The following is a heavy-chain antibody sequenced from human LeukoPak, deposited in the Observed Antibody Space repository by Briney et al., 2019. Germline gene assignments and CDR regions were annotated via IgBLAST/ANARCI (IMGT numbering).Heavy chain of an antibody. CDR2: IYTSGST. V-gene: IGHV4-61*02. J-gene: IGHJ6*03. Sequence: SETLSLTCTVSGGSISSGSCYWSWIRQPAGKGLEWIGRIYTSGSTNYNPSLKSRVTISVDTSKNQFSLKLSSVTAADTAVYYCARSSVNYYYYMDVWGKGTTATVSS. CDR1: GGSISSGSCY. D-gene: IGHD6-25*01. CDR3: ARSSVNYYYYMDV.